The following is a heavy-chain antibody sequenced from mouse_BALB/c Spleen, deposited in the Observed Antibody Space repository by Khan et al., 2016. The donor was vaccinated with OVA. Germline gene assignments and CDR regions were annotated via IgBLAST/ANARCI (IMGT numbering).Heavy chain of an antibody. CDR3: ARPYYEDY. D-gene: IGHD2-10*01. V-gene: IGHV1-9*01. CDR1: GYAFRSYW. CDR2: ILPGTGNT. J-gene: IGHJ2*01. Sequence: QVQLKQSGAELMKPGASVKISCKATGYAFRSYWIEWVKQRPGHGLEWVGEILPGTGNTNYNEKFEGKATFTADTSSNTAYLQLSSLTSEDSAVDYFARPYYEDYWGQGTTLTVSS.